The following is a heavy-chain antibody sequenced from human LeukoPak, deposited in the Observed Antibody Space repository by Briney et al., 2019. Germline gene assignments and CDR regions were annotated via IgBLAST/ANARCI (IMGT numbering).Heavy chain of an antibody. J-gene: IGHJ4*02. CDR3: ARDHY. Sequence: PGGPLRLSCTASGFTVSSNYMSGFRRSPGKGLEWGSVFYIVGSTYYADSVKGRFTISRDKSKNTLYLQMNSLRAEATAVYYCARDHYWGEGTLVTVSS. V-gene: IGHV3-53*01. CDR2: FYIVGST. CDR1: GFTVSSNY.